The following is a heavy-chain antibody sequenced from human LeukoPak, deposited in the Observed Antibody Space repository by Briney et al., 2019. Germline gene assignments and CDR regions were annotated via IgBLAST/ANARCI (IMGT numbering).Heavy chain of an antibody. V-gene: IGHV1-2*02. CDR1: GYTFTGYY. CDR2: INPNSGGT. J-gene: IGHJ3*02. CDR3: ATAMVKAELRDDAFDI. Sequence: ASVKVSCKASGYTFTGYYMHWVRQAPGQGLEWMGWINPNSGGTNYAQKFQGRVTMTRDTSISTAYMELSRLRSDDTAVYYCATAMVKAELRDDAFDIWGQGTMVTVSS. D-gene: IGHD1-26*01.